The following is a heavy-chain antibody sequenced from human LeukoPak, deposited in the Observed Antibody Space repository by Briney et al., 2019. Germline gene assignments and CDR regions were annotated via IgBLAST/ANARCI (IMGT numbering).Heavy chain of an antibody. Sequence: SETLSLTCTVSGGSISSYYWSWIRQPPGKGLEWIGYIYYSGSTNYNPSLKSRVTISVDTSKNQFSLKLSSVTAADTAVYYCARVPMVRGVRGYYYYGMDVWGQGTTVTVSS. J-gene: IGHJ6*02. V-gene: IGHV4-59*01. CDR3: ARVPMVRGVRGYYYYGMDV. D-gene: IGHD3-10*01. CDR2: IYYSGST. CDR1: GGSISSYY.